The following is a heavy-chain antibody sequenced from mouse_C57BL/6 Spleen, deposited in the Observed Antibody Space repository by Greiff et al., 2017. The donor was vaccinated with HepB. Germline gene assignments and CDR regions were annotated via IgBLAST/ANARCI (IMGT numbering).Heavy chain of an antibody. CDR2: INPNNGGT. D-gene: IGHD2-2*01. CDR1: GYTFTDYY. J-gene: IGHJ3*01. CDR3: ARDGYDSAWFAY. Sequence: VQLQQSGPELVKPGASVKISCKASGYTFTDYYMNWVKQSHGKSLEWIGDINPNNGGTSYNQKFKGKATLTVDKSSSTAYMELRSLTSEDSAVYYCARDGYDSAWFAYWGQGTLVTVSA. V-gene: IGHV1-26*01.